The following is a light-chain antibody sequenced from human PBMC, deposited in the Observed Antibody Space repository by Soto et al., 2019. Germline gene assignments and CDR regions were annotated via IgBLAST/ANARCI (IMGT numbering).Light chain of an antibody. CDR2: GNS. Sequence: QSVLTQPPSVSGAPGQRVTISCTGSSSNIGAGYDVHWYQQLPGTAPKLLIYGNSNRPSGVPDRFSGSKSGTSASLAITGLPAEDGGYYYRPSYDRSLGGYVVFGGGTKLTVL. CDR3: PSYDRSLGGYVV. CDR1: SSNIGAGYD. J-gene: IGLJ2*01. V-gene: IGLV1-40*01.